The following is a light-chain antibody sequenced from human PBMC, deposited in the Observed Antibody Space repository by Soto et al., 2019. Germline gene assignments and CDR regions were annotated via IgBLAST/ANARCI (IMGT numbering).Light chain of an antibody. CDR3: QKYNSAPHT. CDR2: AAS. Sequence: DIQMTQSPSSLSASVGDRVTITCRTRQDISTYLAWYQQKPGKVPKLLIYAASSLQSGVPSRFSGGGSGTDFSLTISSLQPEDVATYYCQKYNSAPHTFGGGTEVEIQ. CDR1: QDISTY. V-gene: IGKV1-27*01. J-gene: IGKJ4*02.